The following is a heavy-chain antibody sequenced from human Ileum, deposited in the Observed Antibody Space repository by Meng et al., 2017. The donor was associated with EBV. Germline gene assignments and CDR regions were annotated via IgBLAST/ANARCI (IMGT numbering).Heavy chain of an antibody. D-gene: IGHD1-26*01. CDR3: ARNSESGSYIDY. CDR2: IYYSGTT. Sequence: QVLPQESGPGLVKPSDTLSLTCAVSGYSISTTNWWGWIRQPPGKGLEWIGHIYYSGTTYNNPSLKSRVTMSIDPSKNQFSLKLSSVTAVDTAVYYCARNSESGSYIDYWGLGTLVTVSS. CDR1: GYSISTTNW. V-gene: IGHV4-28*01. J-gene: IGHJ4*02.